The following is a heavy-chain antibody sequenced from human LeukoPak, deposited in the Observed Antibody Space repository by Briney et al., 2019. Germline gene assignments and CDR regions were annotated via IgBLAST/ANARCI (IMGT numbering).Heavy chain of an antibody. J-gene: IGHJ4*02. CDR2: ISGSSSYT. CDR1: GFTFSDYY. CDR3: AREGDYSSGYYAPGTFDY. V-gene: IGHV3-11*06. D-gene: IGHD3-22*01. Sequence: GGSLRLSCAASGFTFSDYYMSWIRQAPGKGLEWVSYISGSSSYTNYADSVKGRFTISRDNAKNSLYLQMNSLRAEDTAVYYCAREGDYSSGYYAPGTFDYWGQGTLVTVSS.